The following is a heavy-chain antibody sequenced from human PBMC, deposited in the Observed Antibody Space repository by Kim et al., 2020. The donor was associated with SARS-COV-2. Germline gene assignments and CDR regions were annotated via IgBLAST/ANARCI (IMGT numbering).Heavy chain of an antibody. V-gene: IGHV3-7*01. CDR2: MNQDGSQK. CDR1: GFTFSSYW. D-gene: IGHD1-26*01. Sequence: GGSLRLSCAASGFTFSSYWMSWVRQAPGKGLEWVAHMNQDGSQKNYTGSVGGRFTISRDNAKNSLYLQMSSLRAEDTAVYYCARDKLVGDSYLHSWGQGALVTVSS. J-gene: IGHJ4*02. CDR3: ARDKLVGDSYLHS.